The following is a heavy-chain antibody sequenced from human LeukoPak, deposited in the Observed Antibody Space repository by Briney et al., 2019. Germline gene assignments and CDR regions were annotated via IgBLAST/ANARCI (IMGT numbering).Heavy chain of an antibody. D-gene: IGHD3-3*01. CDR1: GYTLSSYW. Sequence: GESLKISCKGSGYTLSSYWIGWVRQMPGKGLEWMGIIYPGDSDTRYSPSLQGQVTISVDTSIGTAYLQWSSLKASDTAIYYCARQNDFRLDYWGQGTLVTVSS. V-gene: IGHV5-51*01. CDR2: IYPGDSDT. CDR3: ARQNDFRLDY. J-gene: IGHJ4*02.